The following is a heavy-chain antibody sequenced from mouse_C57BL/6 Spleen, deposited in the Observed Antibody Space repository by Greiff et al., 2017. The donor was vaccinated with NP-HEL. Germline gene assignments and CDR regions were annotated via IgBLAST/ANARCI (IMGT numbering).Heavy chain of an antibody. D-gene: IGHD2-4*01. CDR2: INPSSGYT. V-gene: IGHV1-4*01. Sequence: VQLQQSGAELARPGASVKMSCKASGYTFTSYTMHWVKQRPGQGLEWIGYINPSSGYTKYNQKFKDKATLTADKSSSTAYMQLSSLTSEDSAVYYCARSGDYDVYWDYWVQGTTLTVSS. CDR3: ARSGDYDVYWDY. CDR1: GYTFTSYT. J-gene: IGHJ2*01.